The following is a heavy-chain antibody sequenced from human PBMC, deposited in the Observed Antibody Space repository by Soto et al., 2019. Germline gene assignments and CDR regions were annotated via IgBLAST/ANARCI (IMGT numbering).Heavy chain of an antibody. CDR2: IYYSGST. CDR3: AWAVFRFWDWFDP. V-gene: IGHV4-39*01. J-gene: IGHJ5*02. D-gene: IGHD3-3*01. CDR1: GGSISSSSYY. Sequence: QLQLQESGPGLVKPSETLSLTCTVSGGSISSSSYYWGWIRQPPGKGLEWIGSIYYSGSTYYNPSLKSRVTISVDTSKNQFSLKLSSVTAADTAVYYCAWAVFRFWDWFDPWGQGTLVTVSS.